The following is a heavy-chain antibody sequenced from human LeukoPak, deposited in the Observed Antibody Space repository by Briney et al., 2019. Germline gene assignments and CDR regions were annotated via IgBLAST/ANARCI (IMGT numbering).Heavy chain of an antibody. CDR2: IIPIFGTA. CDR1: GGTFSRYV. Sequence: GASVTVSCEASGGTFSRYVFSWVRQAPGQGLEWVGGIIPIFGTANYAQKFQGRVRITADKSTSTAYMELSSLRSEDTAVYYGVVATYPCYFYYWGQGTLVTVSS. J-gene: IGHJ4*02. V-gene: IGHV1-69*06. CDR3: VVATYPCYFYY. D-gene: IGHD5-12*01.